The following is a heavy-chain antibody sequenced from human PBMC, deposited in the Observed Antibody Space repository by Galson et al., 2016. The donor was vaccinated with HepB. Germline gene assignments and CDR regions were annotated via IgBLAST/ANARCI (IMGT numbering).Heavy chain of an antibody. CDR2: INNDGVEK. V-gene: IGHV3-7*01. CDR3: ARGEKVYSEGAA. D-gene: IGHD1-26*01. CDR1: GYTFRNYW. Sequence: SLRLSCATSGYTFRNYWISWVRQAPGKGLEWVANINNDGVEKNYAGSVKGRFTISRDNAKNSMYLQRDSLRVEDTGFYYCARGEKVYSEGAAWGQGTLVTVSS. J-gene: IGHJ5*02.